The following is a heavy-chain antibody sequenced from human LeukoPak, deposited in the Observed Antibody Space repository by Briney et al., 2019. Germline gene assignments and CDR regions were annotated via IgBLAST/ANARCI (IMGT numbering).Heavy chain of an antibody. CDR1: GFTFSSYA. CDR3: ARDSYYYDSGREFDP. Sequence: GRSLRLSCAAFGFTFSSYAMHWVRQAPGKGLEWVSVISFDGSDKYYADSVKGRFTISRDRSKNTLYLQMNSLRPEDTAIYYCARDSYYYDSGREFDPWGQGTLVTVSS. V-gene: IGHV3-30-3*01. J-gene: IGHJ5*02. D-gene: IGHD3-10*01. CDR2: ISFDGSDK.